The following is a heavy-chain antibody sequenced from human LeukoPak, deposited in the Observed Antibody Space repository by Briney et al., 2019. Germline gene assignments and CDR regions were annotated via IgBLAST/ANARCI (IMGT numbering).Heavy chain of an antibody. Sequence: SGTLSLTCAVSGGSISSSNWWSWVRQPPGKGLEWIGYIYYSGSTNYNPSLKSRVTISVDTSENQFSLKLSSVTAADTAVYYCARDYYDSSGFTWFDPWGQGTLVTVSS. V-gene: IGHV4-4*02. D-gene: IGHD3-22*01. CDR2: IYYSGST. J-gene: IGHJ5*02. CDR3: ARDYYDSSGFTWFDP. CDR1: GGSISSSNW.